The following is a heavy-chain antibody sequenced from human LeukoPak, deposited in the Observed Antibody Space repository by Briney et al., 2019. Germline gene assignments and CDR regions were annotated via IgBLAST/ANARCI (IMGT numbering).Heavy chain of an antibody. CDR2: IKQDGSEK. V-gene: IGHV3-7*01. CDR1: GFTFSSYW. J-gene: IGHJ3*02. D-gene: IGHD3-3*01. Sequence: GGSLRLSCAASGFTFSSYWMSWVRQAPGKGLEWVANIKQDGSEKYYVDSVKGRFTISRDNAKNSLYLQMNSLRAEDTAVYYCARDRGYYDFWSGYSLDAFDIWGQGTMVTVSS. CDR3: ARDRGYYDFWSGYSLDAFDI.